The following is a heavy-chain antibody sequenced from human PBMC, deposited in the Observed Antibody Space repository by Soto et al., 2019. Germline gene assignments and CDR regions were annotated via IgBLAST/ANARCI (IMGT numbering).Heavy chain of an antibody. CDR2: ISYDGSNK. J-gene: IGHJ6*02. CDR1: GFTFSSYA. D-gene: IGHD3-10*01. Sequence: PGGSLRLSCAASGFTFSSYAMHWVRQAPGKGLEWVAVISYDGSNKYYADSVKGRFTISRDNSKNTLYLQMNSLRAEDTAVYYCARDFRYYGSGSFFSGMDVWGQGTTVTVSS. CDR3: ARDFRYYGSGSFFSGMDV. V-gene: IGHV3-30-3*01.